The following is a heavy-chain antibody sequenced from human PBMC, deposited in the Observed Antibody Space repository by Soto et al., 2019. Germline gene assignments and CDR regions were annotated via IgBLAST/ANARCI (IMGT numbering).Heavy chain of an antibody. CDR2: VKNDGTTT. CDR1: GFTFSSNW. J-gene: IGHJ3*02. CDR3: ARQLIYSFDI. V-gene: IGHV3-74*01. Sequence: EVQLVESGGGLVQPGGSLRLSCVASGFTFSSNWVHWVRQAPGKGLVWVSRVKNDGTTTTYADSVKGRFTISRDDAKNTLYLQMNGLRADDTAVYYCARQLIYSFDIWGQGTMVTVS. D-gene: IGHD1-1*01.